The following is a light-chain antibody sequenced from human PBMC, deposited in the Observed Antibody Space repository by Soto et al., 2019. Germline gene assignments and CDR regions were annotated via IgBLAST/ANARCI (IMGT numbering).Light chain of an antibody. V-gene: IGKV3-20*01. Sequence: EIVMTQSPGTLSLSPGETATPSCRASQSVSSNYAAWFHQKPGQAPRLLIDGASSTATGVPDRFSGSGSGTDFTLTISRLEPEDFAVYYCQQYGSSPWTFGQGTKVDIK. CDR3: QQYGSSPWT. J-gene: IGKJ1*01. CDR2: GAS. CDR1: QSVSSNY.